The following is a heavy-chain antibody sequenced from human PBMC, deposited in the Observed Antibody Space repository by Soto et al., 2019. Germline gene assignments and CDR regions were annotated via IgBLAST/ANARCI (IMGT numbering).Heavy chain of an antibody. J-gene: IGHJ4*02. Sequence: PGGSLRLSCAASGFTFSSYDMSWVRQAPGKGLEWVSAISGSGGSTYYAESVRGRFTISRDNPNSTLSLQMNSLRAEDTAIYYCAKTWGITGYDYWGQGALVTVS. V-gene: IGHV3-23*01. CDR1: GFTFSSYD. CDR2: ISGSGGST. CDR3: AKTWGITGYDY. D-gene: IGHD3-16*01.